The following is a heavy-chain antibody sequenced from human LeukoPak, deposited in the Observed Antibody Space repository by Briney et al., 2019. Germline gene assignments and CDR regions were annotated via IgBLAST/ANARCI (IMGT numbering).Heavy chain of an antibody. CDR3: ARDGMVATRGAFDI. V-gene: IGHV3-33*01. CDR1: GYTFSTYG. Sequence: GRSLRLSCVGSGYTFSTYGMHWVRQAPGKGLEWVAVIWYDGSNKYYADSVKGRFTISRDNSKNTLYLQMNSLRAEDTAVYYCARDGMVATRGAFDIWGQGTMVTVSS. CDR2: IWYDGSNK. D-gene: IGHD5-12*01. J-gene: IGHJ3*02.